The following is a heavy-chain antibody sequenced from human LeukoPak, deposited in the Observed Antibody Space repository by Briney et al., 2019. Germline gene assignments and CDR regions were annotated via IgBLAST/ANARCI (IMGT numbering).Heavy chain of an antibody. Sequence: PSETLSLTCSVSGDSISTYYWSWIRQPPGKALEWIGYVYYSGSTDHNPSLKSRVTISVDTSKKQFSLNLNSVTAADTAVYYCSASKQLWLRGLFDYWGQGTLVTVSS. D-gene: IGHD5-18*01. CDR2: VYYSGST. V-gene: IGHV4-59*01. CDR3: SASKQLWLRGLFDY. J-gene: IGHJ4*02. CDR1: GDSISTYY.